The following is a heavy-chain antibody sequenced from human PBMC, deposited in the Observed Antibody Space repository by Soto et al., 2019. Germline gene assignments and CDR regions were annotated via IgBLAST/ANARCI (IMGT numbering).Heavy chain of an antibody. V-gene: IGHV1-69*01. J-gene: IGHJ3*02. D-gene: IGHD1-26*01. CDR2: IIPIFGTA. CDR3: ATRTLNSGSPGAFDI. CDR1: GGTFSSYA. Sequence: SCKASGGTFSSYAISWVRQAPGQGLEWMGGIIPIFGTANYAQKFQGRVTITADESTSTAYMELSSLRSEDTAVYYCATRTLNSGSPGAFDIWGQGTMVTVSS.